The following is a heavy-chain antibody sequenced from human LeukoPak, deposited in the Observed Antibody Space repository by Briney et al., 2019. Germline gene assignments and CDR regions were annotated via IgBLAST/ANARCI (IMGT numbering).Heavy chain of an antibody. J-gene: IGHJ6*02. CDR1: GFTFSSYS. Sequence: GGSLRLSCAASGFTFSSYSMNWVRQAPGKGLERVSSISSSSSYIYYADSVKGRFTISRDNAKNSLYLQMNSLRAEDTAVYYCAREVYYDFWSGYYTASGIVYGMDVWGQGTTVTVSS. CDR2: ISSSSSYI. D-gene: IGHD3-3*01. CDR3: AREVYYDFWSGYYTASGIVYGMDV. V-gene: IGHV3-21*01.